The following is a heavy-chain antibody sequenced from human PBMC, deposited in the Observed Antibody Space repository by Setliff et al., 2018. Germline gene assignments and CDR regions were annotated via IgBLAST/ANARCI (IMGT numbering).Heavy chain of an antibody. CDR1: GFTFNNYF. J-gene: IGHJ4*02. Sequence: VGSLRLSCAASGFTFNNYFMIWVRQAPGKGLEWVSSISNSGGEIHYADSVKGRFTISRDNPRSTLYLQMNSLRAEDTALYYCANYEQRPRNLDCWGQGTLVTVSS. CDR2: ISNSGGEI. CDR3: ANYEQRPRNLDC. V-gene: IGHV3-23*01. D-gene: IGHD6-25*01.